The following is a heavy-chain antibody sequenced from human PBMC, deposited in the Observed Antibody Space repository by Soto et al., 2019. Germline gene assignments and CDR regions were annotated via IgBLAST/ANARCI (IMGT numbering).Heavy chain of an antibody. CDR1: GFTFSGSA. D-gene: IGHD4-17*01. J-gene: IGHJ4*02. CDR2: IRSKANSYAT. Sequence: PGGSLRLSCAASGFTFSGSAMHWVRQASGKGLEWVGRIRSKANSYATAYAASVKGRFTISRDDSKNTAYLQMDSLKSDDTAVYYCTRLGLGDGLDYWGQGTLVTVSS. V-gene: IGHV3-73*01. CDR3: TRLGLGDGLDY.